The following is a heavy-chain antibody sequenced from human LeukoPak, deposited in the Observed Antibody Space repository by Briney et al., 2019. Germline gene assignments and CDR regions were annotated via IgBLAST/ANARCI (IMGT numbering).Heavy chain of an antibody. CDR1: GGSFSGYY. CDR3: ARVLWFGDP. J-gene: IGHJ5*02. Sequence: LETLSLTCAVYGGSFSGYYWSWIRQPPGKGLEWIGEINHSGSTNYNPSLKSRVTISVDTSKNQFSLKLSSVTAADTAVYYCARVLWFGDPWGQGTLVTVSS. V-gene: IGHV4-34*01. D-gene: IGHD3-10*01. CDR2: INHSGST.